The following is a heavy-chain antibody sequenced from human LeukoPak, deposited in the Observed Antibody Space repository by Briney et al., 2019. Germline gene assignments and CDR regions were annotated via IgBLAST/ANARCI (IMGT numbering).Heavy chain of an antibody. CDR1: GFTFSSYD. J-gene: IGHJ6*02. D-gene: IGHD6-19*01. CDR2: IGTAGDT. CDR3: ARAPGSSGWTDYYYYGMDV. Sequence: GGSLRLSCAASGFTFSSYDMHWVRQATGKGLEWVSAIGTAGDTYYPGSVKGRFTISRENAKNSLYLQMNSLRAGDTAVYYCARAPGSSGWTDYYYYGMDVWGQGTTVTVSS. V-gene: IGHV3-13*01.